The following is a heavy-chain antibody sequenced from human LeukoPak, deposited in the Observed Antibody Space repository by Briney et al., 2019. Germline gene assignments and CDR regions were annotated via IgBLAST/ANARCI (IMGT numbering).Heavy chain of an antibody. CDR3: VRAHDFWSGSKEWYYFDY. CDR2: IYYSGST. J-gene: IGHJ4*02. CDR1: GGSISSYY. V-gene: IGHV4-59*01. D-gene: IGHD3-3*01. Sequence: PSETLSLTCTVSGGSISSYYWSWIRQPPGKGLEWIGYIYYSGSTNYNPSLKSRVTISVDTSKNQFSLKLSSVTAADTAVYYCVRAHDFWSGSKEWYYFDYWGQGTLVTVSS.